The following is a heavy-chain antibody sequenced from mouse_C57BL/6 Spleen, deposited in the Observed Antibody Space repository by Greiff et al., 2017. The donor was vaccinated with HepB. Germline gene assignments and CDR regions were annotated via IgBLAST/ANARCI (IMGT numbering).Heavy chain of an antibody. CDR3: ARMGNKGYFDV. CDR1: GFSLTSYG. Sequence: VQLKQSGPGLVQPSQSLSITCTVSGFSLTSYGVHWVRQSPGKGLEWLGVIWSGGSTDYNAAFISRLSISKDNSKSQVFFKINSLQADDTAIYYCARMGNKGYFDVWGTGTTVTVSS. J-gene: IGHJ1*03. V-gene: IGHV2-2*01. CDR2: IWSGGST.